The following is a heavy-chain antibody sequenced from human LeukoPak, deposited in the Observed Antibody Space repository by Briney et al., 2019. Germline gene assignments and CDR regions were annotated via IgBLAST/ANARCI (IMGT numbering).Heavy chain of an antibody. Sequence: GGALRLSCVVSGLTFSNVWMHGVRQTPGQGLGWVCRIKTAGRTVYADPVQGRFTISSDEAKNRMCLLLKSLGSEATARSYCTSLRDTQIGGRETMVSLS. J-gene: IGHJ3*02. CDR1: GLTFSNVW. V-gene: IGHV3-74*01. CDR2: IKTAGRT. CDR3: TSLRDTQI. D-gene: IGHD3-16*01.